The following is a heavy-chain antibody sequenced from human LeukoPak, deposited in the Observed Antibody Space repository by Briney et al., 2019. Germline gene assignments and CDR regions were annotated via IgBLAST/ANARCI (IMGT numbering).Heavy chain of an antibody. V-gene: IGHV3-30*18. Sequence: GRSLRLSCAASGFTFSSYGMHWVRQAPGKGPEWVAVIWYGGSNKYYADSVKGRFTISRDNSKNTLYLQMNSLRAEDTAVYYCAKDRSFRSGYYYMDVWGKGTTVTVSS. CDR3: AKDRSFRSGYYYMDV. CDR1: GFTFSSYG. D-gene: IGHD3-10*01. CDR2: IWYGGSNK. J-gene: IGHJ6*03.